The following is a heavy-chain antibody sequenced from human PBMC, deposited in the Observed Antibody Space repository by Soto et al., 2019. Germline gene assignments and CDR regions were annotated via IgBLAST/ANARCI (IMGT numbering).Heavy chain of an antibody. V-gene: IGHV4-34*01. CDR2: INHSGST. D-gene: IGHD6-13*01. CDR3: ARGQTARGRGIGSSSWYGWSNWFDP. J-gene: IGHJ5*02. Sequence: SETLSLTCAVYGGSFSGYYWSWIRQPPGKGLEWIGEINHSGSTNYNPSLKSRVTISVDTSKNQFSLKLSSVTAADTAVYYCARGQTARGRGIGSSSWYGWSNWFDPWGQGTLVTVSS. CDR1: GGSFSGYY.